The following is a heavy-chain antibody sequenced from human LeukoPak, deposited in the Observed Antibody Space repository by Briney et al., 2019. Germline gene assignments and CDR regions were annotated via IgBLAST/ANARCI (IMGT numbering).Heavy chain of an antibody. V-gene: IGHV3-21*04. D-gene: IGHD2-2*01. J-gene: IGHJ4*02. Sequence: GGSLRLSCAASGFTFSSYSMNWVRQAPGKGLEWVSSISSSGSTIYYADSVKGRFTISRDNTKNSLYLQMNSLRAEDTAVYYCARYCSSTSCPGYWGQGTLVTVSS. CDR2: ISSSGSTI. CDR3: ARYCSSTSCPGY. CDR1: GFTFSSYS.